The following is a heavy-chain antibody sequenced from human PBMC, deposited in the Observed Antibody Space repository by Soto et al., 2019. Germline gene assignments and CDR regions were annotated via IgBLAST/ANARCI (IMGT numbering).Heavy chain of an antibody. CDR1: GYTFTSYD. Sequence: QVQLVQSGAEVKKPGASVKVSCKASGYTFTSYDINWVRQATGQGLEWMGWMNPNSGNTGYAQKFQGRVTMTRNTSISTAYMDLSSLRSEDTAVYYRARWPDGYYYYGMDVWGQGTTVTVSS. CDR3: ARWPDGYYYYGMDV. V-gene: IGHV1-8*01. CDR2: MNPNSGNT. J-gene: IGHJ6*02.